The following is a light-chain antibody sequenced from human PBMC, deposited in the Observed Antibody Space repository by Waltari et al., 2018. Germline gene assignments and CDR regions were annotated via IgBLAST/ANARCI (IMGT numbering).Light chain of an antibody. CDR2: EVV. Sequence: QSALTQPASVSGSLGPSITISFTGSSSNVGSYDLVPWYQHHPGEAPKLLIYEVVKRPSGVSNRFSGSKSGNAASLTISGLQAEDEATYYCCSYANSSPRLVFGGGTELAVL. J-gene: IGLJ2*01. CDR3: CSYANSSPRLV. CDR1: SSNVGSYDL. V-gene: IGLV2-23*02.